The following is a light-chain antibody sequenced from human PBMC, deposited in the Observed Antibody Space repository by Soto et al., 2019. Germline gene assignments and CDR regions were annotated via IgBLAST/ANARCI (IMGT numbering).Light chain of an antibody. J-gene: IGLJ1*01. CDR3: CSYTTSNTRQIV. CDR1: SSDVGGYNY. Sequence: QSALTQPASVSGSPGQSITISCTGTSSDVGGYNYVSWYQQHPGNAPKFMIYDVSNRPSGVSNRFSGSKSGNPASLTISGLQAEDEADYYCCSYTTSNTRQIVFGTGTKVTVL. V-gene: IGLV2-14*01. CDR2: DVS.